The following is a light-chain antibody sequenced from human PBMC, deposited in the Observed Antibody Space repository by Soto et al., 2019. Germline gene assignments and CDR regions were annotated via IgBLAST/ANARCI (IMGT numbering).Light chain of an antibody. CDR3: SSYTSSRTYV. J-gene: IGLJ1*01. CDR1: SSDVGGYNY. CDR2: DVS. V-gene: IGLV2-14*03. Sequence: QSVLTQPASVSGSPGQSITISCSGTSSDVGGYNYVFWYQHHPGKAPKLMIYDVSNRPSGVSNRFSGSKSGNTASLTISGLQAEDEADYYCSSYTSSRTYVFGTGTRSPS.